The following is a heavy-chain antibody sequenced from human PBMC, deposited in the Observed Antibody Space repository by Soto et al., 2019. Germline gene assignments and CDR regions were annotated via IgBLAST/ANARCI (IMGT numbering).Heavy chain of an antibody. CDR2: ISYDGSNK. V-gene: IGHV3-30-3*01. J-gene: IGHJ4*02. CDR1: GFTFSSYA. Sequence: QVQLVESGGGVVQPGRSLRLSCAASGFTFSSYAMHWVRQAPGKGLEWVAVISYDGSNKYYADSVKGRFTISRDNSKNTLYLQMNSLRAEDTAVYYCARGKYSSSCYLWYYFDYWGQGTLVTVSS. CDR3: ARGKYSSSCYLWYYFDY. D-gene: IGHD6-13*01.